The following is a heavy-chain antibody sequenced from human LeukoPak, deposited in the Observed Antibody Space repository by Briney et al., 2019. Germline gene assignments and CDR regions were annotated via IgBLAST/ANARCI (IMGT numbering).Heavy chain of an antibody. CDR2: IYSNGNT. V-gene: IGHV4-39*07. CDR3: ARSATVTTGYFHY. D-gene: IGHD4-17*01. J-gene: IGHJ4*02. Sequence: SSETLSLTCSVSGGSISSSGHYWGWIRQSPEKGLDWIGSIYSNGNTYYNPSVKSRVTISVDTSKNQFSLKLTSVTAAETAVYYCARSATVTTGYFHYWGQGALVTVSS. CDR1: GGSISSSGHY.